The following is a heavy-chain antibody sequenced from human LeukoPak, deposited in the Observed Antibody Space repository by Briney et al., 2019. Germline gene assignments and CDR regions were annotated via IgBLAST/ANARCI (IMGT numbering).Heavy chain of an antibody. CDR2: IWYDGSNK. Sequence: GSLRLSCAASGFTFSSYGMHWVRQAPGKGLEWVAVIWYDGSNKYYADSVKGRFTISRDNSKNTLYLQMNSLRAEDTAVYYCARGPPGSDRAFDIWGQGTMVTVSS. CDR1: GFTFSSYG. CDR3: ARGPPGSDRAFDI. J-gene: IGHJ3*02. D-gene: IGHD3-16*02. V-gene: IGHV3-33*01.